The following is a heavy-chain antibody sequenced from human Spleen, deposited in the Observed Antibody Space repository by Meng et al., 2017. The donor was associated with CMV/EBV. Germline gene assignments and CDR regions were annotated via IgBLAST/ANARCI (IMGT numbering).Heavy chain of an antibody. J-gene: IGHJ6*02. CDR2: ISRFGTSI. CDR1: GFTFSDYY. V-gene: IGHV3-11*04. Sequence: GGSLRLSCAASGFTFSDYYMTWIRQAPGKGLEWVSYISRFGTSIFYADSVKGRFTISRDDAQNSLYLQMNSLRAEDTAVYYCARVADFWSGYYPFYYYYGMDVWGQGTTVTVSS. CDR3: ARVADFWSGYYPFYYYYGMDV. D-gene: IGHD3-3*01.